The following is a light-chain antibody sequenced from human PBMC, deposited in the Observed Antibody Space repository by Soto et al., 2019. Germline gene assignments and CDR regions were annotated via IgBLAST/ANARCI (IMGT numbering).Light chain of an antibody. Sequence: QSVLTQPPSASGTPGQRVTISCSGSSSNIGSNYVYWYQQLPGTAPKLLIYSNNQRASGVPDRFSGSKSGTSASLAISGLRSEDEADYYCAAWDDSLSGYVFGTGTKLNVL. V-gene: IGLV1-47*02. CDR3: AAWDDSLSGYV. J-gene: IGLJ1*01. CDR1: SSNIGSNY. CDR2: SNN.